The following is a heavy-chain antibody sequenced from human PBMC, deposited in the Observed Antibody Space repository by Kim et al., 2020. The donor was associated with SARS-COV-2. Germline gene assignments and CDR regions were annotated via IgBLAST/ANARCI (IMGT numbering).Heavy chain of an antibody. D-gene: IGHD3-16*01. Sequence: SETLSLTCAVYGGSFSGYYWSWIRQPPGKGLEWIGEINHSGSTNYNPSRKSRVTISVDTSKNQFSLKLSSVTAADTAVYYCATNPRYWGYWGQGTLVTVSS. V-gene: IGHV4-34*01. CDR1: GGSFSGYY. CDR2: INHSGST. J-gene: IGHJ4*02. CDR3: ATNPRYWGY.